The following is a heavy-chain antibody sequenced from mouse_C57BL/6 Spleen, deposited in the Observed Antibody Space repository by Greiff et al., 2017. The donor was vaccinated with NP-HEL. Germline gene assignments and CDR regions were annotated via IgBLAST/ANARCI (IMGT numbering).Heavy chain of an antibody. CDR1: GFNIKDYY. CDR2: IDPEDGDT. V-gene: IGHV14-1*01. Sequence: EVQLQQSGAELVRPGASVKLSCTASGFNIKDYYMHWVKQRPEQGLEWIGRIDPEDGDTEYAPKFQGKATMTADTSSNTADLQLSSLTSEDTAVYYCTTRGYYYGSSYEGAYWGQGTLVTVSA. CDR3: TTRGYYYGSSYEGAY. J-gene: IGHJ3*01. D-gene: IGHD1-1*01.